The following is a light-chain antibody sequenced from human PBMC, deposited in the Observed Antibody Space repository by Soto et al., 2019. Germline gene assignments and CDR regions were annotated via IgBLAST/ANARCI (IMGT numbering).Light chain of an antibody. Sequence: EIVLTQSPGTLSLSPGERATLACRASQSVSSSYLAWYQQKPGQAPRLLIYGASSRATGIPDRFSGSGSVTDFTLTISRLEPEDFAVYYGQQYANSPALTFGGGTKVEIK. CDR3: QQYANSPALT. CDR1: QSVSSSY. CDR2: GAS. J-gene: IGKJ4*01. V-gene: IGKV3-20*01.